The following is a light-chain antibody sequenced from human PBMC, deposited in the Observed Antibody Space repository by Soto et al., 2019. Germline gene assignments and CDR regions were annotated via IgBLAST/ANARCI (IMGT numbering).Light chain of an antibody. CDR1: QSISSW. J-gene: IGKJ2*01. CDR3: QQYNSYPHT. CDR2: KAS. V-gene: IGKV1-5*03. Sequence: DIQMTQSPSTLAASVGDRVTITCRASQSISSWFAGYQHKPGIAPKVPNYKASSLVSGVPLRFSGSGSGTEFTLTTRSVQPDDFATDYCQQYNSYPHTFGQGTKLESK.